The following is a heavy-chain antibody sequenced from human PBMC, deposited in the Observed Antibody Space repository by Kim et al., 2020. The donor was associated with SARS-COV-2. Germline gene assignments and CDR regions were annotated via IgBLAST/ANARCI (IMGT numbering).Heavy chain of an antibody. CDR1: GYTFTNYA. Sequence: ASVKVSCKASGYTFTNYAVHWVRQAPGQRLEWMGWINTGSGSTKYSQNFQGRVSITRDTSASTAYMDLSGLRSEDTAMYYCVRDAVEYSNKWYDWLDPWG. CDR2: INTGSGST. D-gene: IGHD6-13*01. J-gene: IGHJ5*02. V-gene: IGHV1-3*04. CDR3: VRDAVEYSNKWYDWLDP.